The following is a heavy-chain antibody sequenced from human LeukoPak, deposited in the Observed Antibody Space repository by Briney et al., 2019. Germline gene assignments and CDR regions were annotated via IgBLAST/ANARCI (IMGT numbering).Heavy chain of an antibody. V-gene: IGHV3-23*01. CDR3: AKDPDYYDSSGIDY. D-gene: IGHD3-22*01. CDR1: GFTFSSYG. CDR2: ISGSGGST. Sequence: GGSLRLSCAAPGFTFSSYGMSCVRQAPGKGLEWVSAISGSGGSTYYADSVKGRFTISRDNSKNTLYLQMNSLRAEDTAVYYCAKDPDYYDSSGIDYWGQGTLVTVSS. J-gene: IGHJ4*02.